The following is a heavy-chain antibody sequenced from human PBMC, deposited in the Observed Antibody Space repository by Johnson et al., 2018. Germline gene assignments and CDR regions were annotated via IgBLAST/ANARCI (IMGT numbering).Heavy chain of an antibody. CDR3: ARVLGYCSGGSCYSVDYYYYYMDV. J-gene: IGHJ6*03. CDR1: GGSFSGYY. CDR2: INHSGSQ. Sequence: QVQLQQWGAGLLKPSETXSLTCAVYGGSFSGYYWSWIRQPPGKGLEWLGEINHSGSQNYNPSLKSRVTISVDTSKNQFSLKLRSMTAADTAVYYCARVLGYCSGGSCYSVDYYYYYMDVWGKGTTVTVSS. V-gene: IGHV4-34*01. D-gene: IGHD2-15*01.